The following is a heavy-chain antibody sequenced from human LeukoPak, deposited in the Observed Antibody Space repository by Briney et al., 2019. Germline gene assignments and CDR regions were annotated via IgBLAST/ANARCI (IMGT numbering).Heavy chain of an antibody. CDR2: IWFDGSKK. CDR3: ARDRVYTTPGDR. V-gene: IGHV3-33*01. CDR1: GFTFSSFG. J-gene: IGHJ1*01. Sequence: GGSLRLSCATSGFTFSSFGMHWVRQAPGKGLEWVAIIWFDGSKKYYADSVKGRFTISRDKSTNTLYLQMNSLRADDTAVYFWARDRVYTTPGDRGGQGSLVIVSS. D-gene: IGHD3-16*01.